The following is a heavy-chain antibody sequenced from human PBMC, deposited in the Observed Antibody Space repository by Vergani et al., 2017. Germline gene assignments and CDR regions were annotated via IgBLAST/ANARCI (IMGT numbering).Heavy chain of an antibody. J-gene: IGHJ6*02. CDR2: INHSGST. CDR1: GGSFSGYY. D-gene: IGHD3-3*01. CDR3: ARGSATYYDFWSGDYGYYYGMDV. Sequence: QVQLQQWGAGLLKPSETLSLTCAVYGGSFSGYYWSWIRQPPGKGLEWIGEINHSGSTNYNPSLKSRVTISVDTSKNQFSLKLSSVTAADTAVDYCARGSATYYDFWSGDYGYYYGMDVWGQGTTVTVSS. V-gene: IGHV4-34*01.